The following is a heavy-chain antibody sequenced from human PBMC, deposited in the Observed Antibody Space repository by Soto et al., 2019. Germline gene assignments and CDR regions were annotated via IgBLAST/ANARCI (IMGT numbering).Heavy chain of an antibody. V-gene: IGHV2-5*02. J-gene: IGHJ4*02. Sequence: QITLKESGPTRVKPTQTLTLTCTFSGFSLSTSGVGVGWIRQPPGKALEWLAFLYWDDDKRYSPSLTTRLTIMKDASKHQVVLTMTHMDPVDTGSYCCAHRAGLQGNWDGGFFDYWGLGTLVTVSS. CDR3: AHRAGLQGNWDGGFFDY. CDR2: LYWDDDK. D-gene: IGHD1-1*01. CDR1: GFSLSTSGVG.